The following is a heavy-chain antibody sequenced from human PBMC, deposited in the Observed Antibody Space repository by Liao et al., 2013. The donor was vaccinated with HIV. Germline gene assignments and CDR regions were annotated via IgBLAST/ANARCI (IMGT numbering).Heavy chain of an antibody. CDR1: GDFINSGDFY. Sequence: QVQLRESGPGLVKPSQTLSLTCTVSGDFINSGDFYWSWIRQPPGKGLEWIGYINYRGSAYYNPSLKSPVIISIDTSKNQFSLKLSSVTAADTAVYYCARQGHDYGDLGVYSFDCWGQGTLVTVSS. V-gene: IGHV4-30-4*08. CDR3: ARQGHDYGDLGVYSFDC. CDR2: INYRGSA. J-gene: IGHJ4*02. D-gene: IGHD4-17*01.